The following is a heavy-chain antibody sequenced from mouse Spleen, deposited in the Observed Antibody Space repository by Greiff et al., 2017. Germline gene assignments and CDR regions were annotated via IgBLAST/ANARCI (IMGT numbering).Heavy chain of an antibody. V-gene: IGHV14-2*01. CDR1: GFNITDYY. CDR3: ARPTGFAY. J-gene: IGHJ3*01. Sequence: EVKLQESGAELVKPGASVKLSCTASGFNITDYYMHWVKQRTEQGLEWIGRIDPEDGETKYAPKFQGKATITADTSSNTAYLQLSSLTSEDTAVYYCARPTGFAYWGQGTLVTVSA. CDR2: IDPEDGET.